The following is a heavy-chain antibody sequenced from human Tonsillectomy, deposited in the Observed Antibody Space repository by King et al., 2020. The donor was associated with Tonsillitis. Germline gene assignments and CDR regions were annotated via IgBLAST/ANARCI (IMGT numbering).Heavy chain of an antibody. Sequence: VQLVESGGDLVQPGRSLRLACTASGFTFGDYAMSWFRQAPGKGLEGVGFIRSKAYGGTTEYAASVKGRFTISRDDFKSIAYLQMNSLKTEDTAVYYCSRDGDSSSSFFWGQGTLVTVSS. J-gene: IGHJ4*02. CDR2: IRSKAYGGTT. D-gene: IGHD6-6*01. CDR3: SRDGDSSSSFF. CDR1: GFTFGDYA. V-gene: IGHV3-49*03.